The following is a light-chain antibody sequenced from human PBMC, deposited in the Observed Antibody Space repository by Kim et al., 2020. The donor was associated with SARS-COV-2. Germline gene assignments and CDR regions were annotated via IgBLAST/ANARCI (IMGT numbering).Light chain of an antibody. CDR2: GAS. J-gene: IGKJ5*01. CDR3: LQHSTYPIT. CDR1: QDIGND. V-gene: IGKV1-17*01. Sequence: DIQMTQSPSSLSASVGDRVNITCRASQDIGNDLGWYQQNPGRAPKRLIYGASSLQSGVPSRFSGSGSGTEFTLTISSVQPEDFATYFCLQHSTYPITFGQGTRLEIK.